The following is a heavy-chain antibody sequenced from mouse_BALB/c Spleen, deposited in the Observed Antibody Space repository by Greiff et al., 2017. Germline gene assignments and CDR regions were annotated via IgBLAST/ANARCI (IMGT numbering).Heavy chain of an antibody. CDR2: ISSGGSYT. J-gene: IGHJ3*01. Sequence: VQLKESGGGLVKPGGSLKLSCAASGFTFSSYAMSWVRQSPEKRLEWVAEISSGGSYTYYPDTVTGRFTISRDNAKNTLYLEMSSLRSEDTAMYYCARDDGYYSFAYWGQGTLVTVSA. CDR3: ARDDGYYSFAY. V-gene: IGHV5-9-4*01. CDR1: GFTFSSYA. D-gene: IGHD2-3*01.